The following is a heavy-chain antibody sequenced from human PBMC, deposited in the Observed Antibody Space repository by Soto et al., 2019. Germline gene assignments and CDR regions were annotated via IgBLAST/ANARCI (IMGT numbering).Heavy chain of an antibody. J-gene: IGHJ6*02. V-gene: IGHV3-72*01. CDR2: IRRKANSYTT. CDR3: AMLGGWSGGSSGMDF. CDR1: GLIFSDYH. D-gene: IGHD6-19*01. Sequence: EVQLVESGGGLVKPGGSLRLSCAASGLIFSDYHMDWVRQAPGKGLEWVGRIRRKANSYTTEYAASVKGRFTISRDDSKNSLNLQMNSLKSEDTAVYYCAMLGGWSGGSSGMDFWGQGTTVTVSS.